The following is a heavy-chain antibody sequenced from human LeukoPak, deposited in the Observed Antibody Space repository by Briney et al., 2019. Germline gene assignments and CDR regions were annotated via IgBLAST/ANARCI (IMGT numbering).Heavy chain of an antibody. CDR1: GGSFSGYY. V-gene: IGHV4-34*01. CDR2: INHSGST. Sequence: KPSETLPLTCAVYGGSFSGYYWSWIRQPPGKGLEWIGEINHSGSTNYNPSLKSRVTISVDTSKNQFTLKLSSVTAADTAVYYCARGPSDYGDYLFDYWGQGTLVTVSS. CDR3: ARGPSDYGDYLFDY. J-gene: IGHJ4*02. D-gene: IGHD4-17*01.